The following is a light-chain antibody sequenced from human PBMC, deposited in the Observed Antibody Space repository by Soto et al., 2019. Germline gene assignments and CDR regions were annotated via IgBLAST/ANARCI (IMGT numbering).Light chain of an antibody. Sequence: DIQMTQSPSSLSASVVDRVTITCKASQDIGNYLNWYQQRPGKAPKLLILDASSLDTGVPSRFSGSGSGTDFTFTISSLQSEDIATYYCQQYYNVPITFGQGTRLEI. V-gene: IGKV1-33*01. CDR2: DAS. CDR1: QDIGNY. CDR3: QQYYNVPIT. J-gene: IGKJ5*01.